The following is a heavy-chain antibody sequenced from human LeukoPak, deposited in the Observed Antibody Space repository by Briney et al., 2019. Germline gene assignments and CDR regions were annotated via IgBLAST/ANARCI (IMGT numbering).Heavy chain of an antibody. D-gene: IGHD3-10*01. CDR3: ARERTTMVPNWFDP. J-gene: IGHJ5*02. V-gene: IGHV4-34*01. CDR1: GGSFSGYY. CDR2: INHSGST. Sequence: SETLSLTCAVYGGSFSGYYWSWIRQPPGKGLEWIGEINHSGSTNYNPSLKSRVTISVDTSKNQFSLKLSSVTAADTAVYYCARERTTMVPNWFDPWGQGTLVTVSS.